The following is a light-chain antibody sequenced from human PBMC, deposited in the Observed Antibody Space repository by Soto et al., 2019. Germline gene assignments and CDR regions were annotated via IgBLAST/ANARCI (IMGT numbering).Light chain of an antibody. CDR3: QTWGTGIGV. CDR2: LNSDGSH. J-gene: IGLJ2*01. V-gene: IGLV4-69*01. Sequence: QSVLTQSPSASASLGASVKLTCTLSSGHSSYAIAWHQQQPDKGPRYLMKLNSDGSHGKGDGIPDRFSGSSSGAERYLTISSLQSEDEADYYCQTWGTGIGVFGGGTKLTVL. CDR1: SGHSSYA.